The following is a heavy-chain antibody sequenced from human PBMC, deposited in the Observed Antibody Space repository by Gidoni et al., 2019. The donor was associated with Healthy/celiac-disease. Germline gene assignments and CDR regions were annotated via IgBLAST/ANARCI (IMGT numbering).Heavy chain of an antibody. CDR3: ARDRDGSSSWYGDWFDP. Sequence: QVQLVESGGGVFQPGRSLRLSCAAPGFTFSSSGMPWVRQAPGKGLEWVAVIWYDGSNKYYADSVKGRFTISRDNSKNTLYLQMNSLRAEDTAVYYCARDRDGSSSWYGDWFDPWGQGTLVTVSS. J-gene: IGHJ5*02. CDR1: GFTFSSSG. V-gene: IGHV3-33*01. D-gene: IGHD6-13*01. CDR2: IWYDGSNK.